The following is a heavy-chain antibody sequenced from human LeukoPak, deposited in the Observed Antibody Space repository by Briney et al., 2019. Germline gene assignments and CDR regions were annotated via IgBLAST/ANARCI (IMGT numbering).Heavy chain of an antibody. D-gene: IGHD1-26*01. V-gene: IGHV3-53*04. CDR1: GFTVSSNY. Sequence: GGSLRLSCAASGFTVSSNYMSWVRQAPGKGLEWVSVIYSGGSTYYADSVKGRFTTSRHNSKNTLYLQMNSLRAEDTAVYYCARSYLGGFDPWGQGTLVTVSS. J-gene: IGHJ5*02. CDR3: ARSYLGGFDP. CDR2: IYSGGST.